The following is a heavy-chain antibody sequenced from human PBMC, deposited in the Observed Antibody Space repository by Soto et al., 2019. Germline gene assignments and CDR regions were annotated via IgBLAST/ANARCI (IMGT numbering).Heavy chain of an antibody. D-gene: IGHD3-22*01. CDR2: ILSNDEK. CDR3: ARMLAVNYYYYYVDV. V-gene: IGHV2-26*01. CDR1: GFSLRNARMG. J-gene: IGHJ6*03. Sequence: QVTLKESGPVLVKPTETLTLTCTVSGFSLRNARMGVSWIRQPPGKALELLANILSNDEKSYNKSLQTRLTISKDTPKSQVVLTMTYMHPVDTATYFCARMLAVNYYYYYVDVWGEGTTVTVSS.